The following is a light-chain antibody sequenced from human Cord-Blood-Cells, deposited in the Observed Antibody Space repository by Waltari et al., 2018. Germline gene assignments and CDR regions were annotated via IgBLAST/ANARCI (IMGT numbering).Light chain of an antibody. CDR3: QQLNSYPLT. V-gene: IGKV1-9*01. J-gene: IGKJ4*01. Sequence: IQLTQSPSFLSASVGDRVTVTRRASQGISSYLAWYQQKPGKAPKLLIYAASTLQSGVPSRFSGSGSGTEFTLTISSLQPEDFATYYCQQLNSYPLTFGGGTKVEIK. CDR2: AAS. CDR1: QGISSY.